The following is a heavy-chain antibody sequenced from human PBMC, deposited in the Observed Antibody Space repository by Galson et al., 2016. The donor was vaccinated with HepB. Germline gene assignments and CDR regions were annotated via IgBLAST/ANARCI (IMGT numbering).Heavy chain of an antibody. V-gene: IGHV3-23*01. CDR3: AKVVLGPAEYFQH. D-gene: IGHD2-8*02. J-gene: IGHJ1*01. CDR2: ISDRSART. CDR1: GFTFSTYT. Sequence: SLRLSCAASGFTFSTYTMSWVRQAPGKGLEWVSGISDRSARTNYADSVKGRFTISRDDSKNTLYLQMSSLRAEDTAVYYCAKVVLGPAEYFQHWGQGTLV.